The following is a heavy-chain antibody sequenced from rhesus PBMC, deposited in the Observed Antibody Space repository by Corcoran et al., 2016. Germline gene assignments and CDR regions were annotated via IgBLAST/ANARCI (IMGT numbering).Heavy chain of an antibody. CDR1: GGSISGYW. CDR3: ARGRATF. V-gene: IGHV4-160*01. Sequence: QLQLQESGPGLVKPSETLSLTCAVSGGSISGYWWSWIRQPPGKGLEWIGRIESSGSTDYNPSLKGRVTISTDTAKNQFSRKLSSVTAADTAVYYCARGRATFWGQGVLVTVSS. CDR2: IESSGST. J-gene: IGHJ4*01.